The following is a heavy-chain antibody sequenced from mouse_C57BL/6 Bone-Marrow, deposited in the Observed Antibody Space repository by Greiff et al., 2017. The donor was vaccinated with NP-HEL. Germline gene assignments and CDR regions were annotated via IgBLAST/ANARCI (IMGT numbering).Heavy chain of an antibody. CDR3: ATVVARGYFDY. J-gene: IGHJ2*01. V-gene: IGHV1-82*01. CDR1: GYAFSSSW. Sequence: QVQLQQSGPELVKPGASVKISCKASGYAFSSSWMNWVKQRPGKGLGWIGRIYPGDGDTNYNGKFKGKATLTADKSSSTAYMQLSSLTSEDSAVYFCATVVARGYFDYWGQGTTLTVSS. CDR2: IYPGDGDT. D-gene: IGHD1-1*01.